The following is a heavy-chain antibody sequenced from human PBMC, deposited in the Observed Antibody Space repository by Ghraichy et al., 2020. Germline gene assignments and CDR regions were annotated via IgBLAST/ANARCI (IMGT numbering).Heavy chain of an antibody. J-gene: IGHJ6*02. Sequence: ASVKVSCKASGYTFTGYYMHWVRQAPGQGLEWMGWINPNSGGTNYAQKFQGRVTMTRDTSISTAYMELSRLRSDDTAVYYCARGDIVVVPAAIHYYGMDVWGQGTTVTVSS. CDR1: GYTFTGYY. V-gene: IGHV1-2*02. CDR3: ARGDIVVVPAAIHYYGMDV. D-gene: IGHD2-2*02. CDR2: INPNSGGT.